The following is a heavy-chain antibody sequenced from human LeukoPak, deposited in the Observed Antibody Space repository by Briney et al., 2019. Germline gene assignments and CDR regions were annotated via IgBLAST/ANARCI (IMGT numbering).Heavy chain of an antibody. V-gene: IGHV4-59*08. J-gene: IGHJ4*02. Sequence: SETLSLTCTVSGGSITSYYWGWFRQPPGKGLTWIGYIYYSGSTNYNPSLKSRVTISVDMSKNQFSLKLSSVTAADTAVYYCARGRYDTSGYPDDYWGQGTLVTVSS. D-gene: IGHD3-22*01. CDR1: GGSITSYY. CDR2: IYYSGST. CDR3: ARGRYDTSGYPDDY.